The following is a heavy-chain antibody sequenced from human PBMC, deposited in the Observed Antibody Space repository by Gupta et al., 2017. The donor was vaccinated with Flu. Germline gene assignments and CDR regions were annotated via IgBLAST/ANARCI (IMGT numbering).Heavy chain of an antibody. Sequence: QVQLVQSGAEVTKPGASVTVSCKAAGYTFTGYYMHWVRQAPGQGLEGMGRINPNSGGTNYAQKFQGRVTMTRDTSISTAYMELSRLRSDDTAVYYCARVRWELPNWFDPWGQGTLVTVSS. D-gene: IGHD2-15*01. J-gene: IGHJ5*02. CDR3: ARVRWELPNWFDP. V-gene: IGHV1-2*06. CDR2: INPNSGGT. CDR1: GYTFTGYY.